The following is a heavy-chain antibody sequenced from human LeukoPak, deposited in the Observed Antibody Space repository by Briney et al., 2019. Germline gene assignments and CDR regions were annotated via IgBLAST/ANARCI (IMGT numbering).Heavy chain of an antibody. CDR2: IYHSGST. J-gene: IGHJ6*04. D-gene: IGHD2-15*01. Sequence: PSRTLSLTCTVSGGSISRGGYYWSWIGQHTGTGLEWIGYIYHSGSTYYNPSLKSRVTISVDTSKNQFSLKLSSVTAADTAVYYCARVVVVAATDYGMDVWGKGTTVTVSS. V-gene: IGHV4-31*03. CDR1: GGSISRGGYY. CDR3: ARVVVVAATDYGMDV.